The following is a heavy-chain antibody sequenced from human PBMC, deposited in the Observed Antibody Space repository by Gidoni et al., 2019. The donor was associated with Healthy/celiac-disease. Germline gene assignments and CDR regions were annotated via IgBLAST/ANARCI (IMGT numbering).Heavy chain of an antibody. J-gene: IGHJ4*02. D-gene: IGHD4-17*01. CDR1: GFTFTSSA. CDR3: AAAPLYGGNYDD. Sequence: IPLVQSVHEGKKPGTSVQVSCTASGFTFTSSAVQWVRQARGQRLEWIGWIVVGSGNTNYAQKFQERVTITRDMSTSTAYMELSSLRSEDTAVYYCAAAPLYGGNYDDWGQGTLVTVSS. CDR2: IVVGSGNT. V-gene: IGHV1-58*01.